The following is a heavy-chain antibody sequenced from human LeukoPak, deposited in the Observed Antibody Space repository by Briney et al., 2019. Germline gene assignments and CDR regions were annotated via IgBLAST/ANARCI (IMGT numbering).Heavy chain of an antibody. V-gene: IGHV4-34*01. J-gene: IGHJ5*02. CDR3: ARVDSSSSDWFDP. CDR2: INHSGST. CDR1: GGSFSGYY. D-gene: IGHD6-6*01. Sequence: SETLSLTCAVYGGSFSGYYWSWIRQPPGKGLEWIGEINHSGSTNYNPSLKSRVTISVDTSKNQFSLKLSSVTAADTAVYYCARVDSSSSDWFDPWGQGTLVTVSS.